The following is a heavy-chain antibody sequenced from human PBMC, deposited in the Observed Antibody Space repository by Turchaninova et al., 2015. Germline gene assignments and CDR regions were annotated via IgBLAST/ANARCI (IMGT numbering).Heavy chain of an antibody. CDR2: IYYSGST. CDR1: GGSISNYY. Sequence: QVQLQESGPGLVQTSATLSLPCTVPGGSISNYYWSWIRPPPGKGLEWIGYIYYSGSTNYNPSLKSRVTISVDTSKNQLSLKLSSVTAADTAVYYCARLPYDRSGYRFDYWGQGTLVTVSS. D-gene: IGHD3-22*01. CDR3: ARLPYDRSGYRFDY. J-gene: IGHJ4*02. V-gene: IGHV4-59*08.